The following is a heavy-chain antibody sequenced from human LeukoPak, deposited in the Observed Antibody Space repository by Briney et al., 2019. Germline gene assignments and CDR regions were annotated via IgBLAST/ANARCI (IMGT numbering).Heavy chain of an antibody. CDR1: GGSFSSYG. J-gene: IGHJ3*02. D-gene: IGHD2-15*01. Sequence: GASVKVSCKTSGGSFSSYGISWVRQAPGQGLEWMGGIVPMFRRANYAQKFQGRVTISADESTTTAYMEVSSLTSVDTAVYYCAREGYCSVGDCLRGAYDIWGQGTMVTVAS. V-gene: IGHV1-69*13. CDR2: IVPMFRRA. CDR3: AREGYCSVGDCLRGAYDI.